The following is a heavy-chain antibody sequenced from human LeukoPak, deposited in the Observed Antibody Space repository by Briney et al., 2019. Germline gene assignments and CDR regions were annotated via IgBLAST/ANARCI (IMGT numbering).Heavy chain of an antibody. V-gene: IGHV4-39*07. D-gene: IGHD6-19*01. Sequence: SETLSLTCSVSGASISSGSNYWGWIRQPPGKGLEWIGSIYHSGSTYYNPSLKSRVTISVDTSKNQFSLKLSSVTAADTAVYYCARDSSGWSNYYYYMDVWGKGTTVTVSS. CDR2: IYHSGST. J-gene: IGHJ6*03. CDR1: GASISSGSNY. CDR3: ARDSSGWSNYYYYMDV.